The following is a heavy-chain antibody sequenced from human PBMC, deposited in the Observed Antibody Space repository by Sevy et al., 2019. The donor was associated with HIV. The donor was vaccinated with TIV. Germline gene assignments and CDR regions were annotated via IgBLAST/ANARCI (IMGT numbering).Heavy chain of an antibody. CDR3: ARGRFLEWLPYYYGMDV. CDR2: IYYSGST. V-gene: IGHV4-59*01. D-gene: IGHD3-3*01. J-gene: IGHJ6*02. CDR1: GGSISSYY. Sequence: SETMSLTCTVSGGSISSYYWSWIRQPPGKGLEWIGYIYYSGSTNYNPSLKSRVTISVDTSKNQFSLKLSSVTAADTAVYYCARGRFLEWLPYYYGMDVWGQGTTVTVSS.